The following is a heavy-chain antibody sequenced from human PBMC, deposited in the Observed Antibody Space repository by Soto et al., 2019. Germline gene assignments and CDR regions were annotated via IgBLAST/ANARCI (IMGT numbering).Heavy chain of an antibody. Sequence: GALRLSCEASGFTFSSYAMSWVRQAPGKGLEWVSAISGSGGSTYYADSVKGRFTISRDNSKNTLYLQMNSLRAEDTAVYYCAKDVSSSWFQDYWGQGTLVTVSS. D-gene: IGHD6-13*01. CDR2: ISGSGGST. V-gene: IGHV3-23*01. CDR3: AKDVSSSWFQDY. CDR1: GFTFSSYA. J-gene: IGHJ4*02.